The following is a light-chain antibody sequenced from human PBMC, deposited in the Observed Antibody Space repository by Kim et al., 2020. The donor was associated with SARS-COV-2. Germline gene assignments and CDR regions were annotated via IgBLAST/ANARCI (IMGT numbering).Light chain of an antibody. J-gene: IGKJ2*01. CDR2: GAS. CDR3: QQYNNWPPMYT. V-gene: IGKV3-15*01. Sequence: CPGERATRSCRASQSVSSNLAWYQQKPGQAPRLLIYGASTRATGIPARFSGSGSGTEFTLTISSLQSEDFVVYYCQQYNNWPPMYTFGQGTKLEI. CDR1: QSVSSN.